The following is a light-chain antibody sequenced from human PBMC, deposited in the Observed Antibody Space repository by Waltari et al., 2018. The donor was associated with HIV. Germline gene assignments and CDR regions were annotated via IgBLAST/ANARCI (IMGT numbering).Light chain of an antibody. J-gene: IGLJ3*02. V-gene: IGLV2-14*03. CDR1: SSDVGDFNF. CDR2: DFS. Sequence: QSALPQPASVSGSPGQSIPISCTRSSSDVGDFNFVSWYQHRPGKAPKVMIYDFSYRPSGVSNRFSGSKSANTASLTISGLQAEDEAVYYCCSYTSSDTLWVFGGGTKLTVL. CDR3: CSYTSSDTLWV.